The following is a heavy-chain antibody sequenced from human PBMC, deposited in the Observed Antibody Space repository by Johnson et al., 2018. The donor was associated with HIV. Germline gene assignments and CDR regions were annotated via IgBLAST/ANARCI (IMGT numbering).Heavy chain of an antibody. CDR2: ISYDGSNK. CDR1: GFTFSSYA. D-gene: IGHD3-10*01. Sequence: QVQLVESGGGVVQPGRSLRLSCAASGFTFSSYAMHWVRQAPGKGLEWVAVISYDGSNKYYADSVKGQFTISRDNSKNTLYLQMNSLRVEDTALYYCAKASPGGAFDIWGQGTMVTVSS. V-gene: IGHV3-30*04. CDR3: AKASPGGAFDI. J-gene: IGHJ3*02.